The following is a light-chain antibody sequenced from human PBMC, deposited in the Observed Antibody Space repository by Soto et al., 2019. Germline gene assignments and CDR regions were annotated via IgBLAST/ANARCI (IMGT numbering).Light chain of an antibody. J-gene: IGKJ3*01. CDR2: GAS. Sequence: EIVLTQSPGTLSLSPGERATLSCRASQIVSSSSLAWYQQKPGQAPRLLIYGASSRATGIPDRFSGSGSGTDFTLTISRLEPEDFAVYYCQQYDSSPFTFGPGTKVDIK. CDR3: QQYDSSPFT. CDR1: QIVSSSS. V-gene: IGKV3-20*01.